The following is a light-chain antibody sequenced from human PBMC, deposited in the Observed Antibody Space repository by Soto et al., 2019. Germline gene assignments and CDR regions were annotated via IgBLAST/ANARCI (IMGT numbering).Light chain of an antibody. Sequence: QSVLTQPPSASGTPGQRVTISCSGSSSNIGDNTVNWYQQLPGTAPKLLIYSNNQRPSGVPDRFSGSKSGTSASLAISGPRSEDEADYYCAAWDDSLIGHVVFGGGTQLTVL. CDR2: SNN. CDR3: AAWDDSLIGHVV. V-gene: IGLV1-44*01. CDR1: SSNIGDNT. J-gene: IGLJ2*01.